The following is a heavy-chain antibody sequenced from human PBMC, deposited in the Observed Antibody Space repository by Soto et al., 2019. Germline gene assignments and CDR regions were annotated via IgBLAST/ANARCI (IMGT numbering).Heavy chain of an antibody. Sequence: GGSLRLSCTASGFTFGDYAMSWFRQAPGKGLEWVGFIRSKAYGGTTEYAASVKGRFTISRDDSKSIAYLQMNSLKTEDTAVYYCTRIPLGYCSGGSCCVGAFDIWGQGTMVTVSS. CDR1: GFTFGDYA. D-gene: IGHD2-15*01. V-gene: IGHV3-49*03. CDR3: TRIPLGYCSGGSCCVGAFDI. CDR2: IRSKAYGGTT. J-gene: IGHJ3*02.